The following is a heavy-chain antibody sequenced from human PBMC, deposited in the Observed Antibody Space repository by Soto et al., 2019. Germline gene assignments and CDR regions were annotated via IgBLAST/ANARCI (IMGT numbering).Heavy chain of an antibody. Sequence: QVQLQESGPGLVKPSQTLSLTCTVSGGSISSGGYYWSWIRQHPGKGLEWIGSIYYSGSTYYNPSLESRVTVSVDTSKHHVSLKLRSVTAAHTAVYSCARRVLQWGQGTLVTVSS. CDR3: ARRVLQ. CDR2: IYYSGST. D-gene: IGHD3-16*01. CDR1: GGSISSGGYY. V-gene: IGHV4-31*03. J-gene: IGHJ4*02.